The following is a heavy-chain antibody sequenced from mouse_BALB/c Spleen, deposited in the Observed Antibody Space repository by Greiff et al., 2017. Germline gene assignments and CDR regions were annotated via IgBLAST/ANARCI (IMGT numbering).Heavy chain of an antibody. CDR3: ATGTGDFDV. D-gene: IGHD4-1*01. CDR1: GYTFTSYW. J-gene: IGHJ1*01. CDR2: INPSNGRT. Sequence: QVQLQQPGAELVKPGASVKLSCKASGYTFTSYWMHWVKQRPGQGLEWIGEINPSNGRTNYNEKFKSKATLTVDKSSSTAYMQLSSLTSEDSAVYDCATGTGDFDVWGAGTTVTVSS. V-gene: IGHV1S81*02.